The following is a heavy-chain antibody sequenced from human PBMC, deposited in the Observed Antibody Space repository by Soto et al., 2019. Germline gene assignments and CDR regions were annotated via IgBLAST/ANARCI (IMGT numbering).Heavy chain of an antibody. CDR3: ARDRGDIVVVPAATYYFDY. J-gene: IGHJ4*02. D-gene: IGHD2-2*01. Sequence: SETLSLTCTVSGGSISSSSYYWGWIRQPPGKGLEWIGSIYYSGSTYYNPSLKSRVTISVDTSKNQFSLKLSSVTAAETAVYYCARDRGDIVVVPAATYYFDYWGQGTLVTVSS. V-gene: IGHV4-39*02. CDR2: IYYSGST. CDR1: GGSISSSSYY.